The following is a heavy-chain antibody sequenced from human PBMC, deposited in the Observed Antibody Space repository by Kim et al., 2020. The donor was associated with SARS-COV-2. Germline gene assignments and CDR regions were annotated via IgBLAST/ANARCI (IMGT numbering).Heavy chain of an antibody. D-gene: IGHD6-6*01. CDR2: IDWDDDK. V-gene: IGHV2-70*13. J-gene: IGHJ6*02. CDR3: ARLSRVLSSSQYYLYCVMGV. Sequence: SGPTLVNPTQTLTLTCTFSGFSLSTSGMCVSWIRQPPGRALEWLAVIDWDDDKYYSTSLRTRLTISKDTSKNQVVLRMTNMDPLDTATYYCARLSRVLSSSQYYLYCVMGVWGQGTTVTLSS. CDR1: GFSLSTSGMC.